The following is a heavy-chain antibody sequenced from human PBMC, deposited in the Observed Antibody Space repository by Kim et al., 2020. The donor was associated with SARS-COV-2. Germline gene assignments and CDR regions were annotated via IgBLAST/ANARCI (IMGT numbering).Heavy chain of an antibody. J-gene: IGHJ4*02. CDR3: AKIRQVVIDY. V-gene: IGHV3-23*01. Sequence: ESREDRFTIDRDNAKNPVYLYMNSLTAEDTAIYYCAKIRQVVIDYWGQGTLVAVSS. D-gene: IGHD1-1*01.